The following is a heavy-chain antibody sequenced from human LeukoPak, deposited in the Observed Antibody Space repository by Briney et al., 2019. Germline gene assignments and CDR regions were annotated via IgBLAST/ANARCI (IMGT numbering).Heavy chain of an antibody. Sequence: SETLSLTCTVSGGSISSGGYYWSWIRQHPGKGPEWIGYIYYSGSTYYNPSLKSRVTISVDTSKNQFSLKLSSVTAADTAVYYCATDSSGYYFDYWGQGTLVTVSS. CDR1: GGSISSGGYY. D-gene: IGHD3-22*01. CDR2: IYYSGST. J-gene: IGHJ4*02. V-gene: IGHV4-31*03. CDR3: ATDSSGYYFDY.